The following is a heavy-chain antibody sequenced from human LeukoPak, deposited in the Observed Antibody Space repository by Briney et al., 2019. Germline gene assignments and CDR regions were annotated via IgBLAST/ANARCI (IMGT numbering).Heavy chain of an antibody. CDR2: ISTSSTYI. D-gene: IGHD6-13*01. Sequence: GGSLRLSCAASGFTFSNYVMHWVRQSPGKGLEWVSFISTSSTYIYYADPLKGRFTISRDNAKNSLYLQMNSLRAEDTAVYYCARGAIAAAKPNWFDPWGQGTLVTVSS. CDR3: ARGAIAAAKPNWFDP. CDR1: GFTFSNYV. V-gene: IGHV3-21*01. J-gene: IGHJ5*02.